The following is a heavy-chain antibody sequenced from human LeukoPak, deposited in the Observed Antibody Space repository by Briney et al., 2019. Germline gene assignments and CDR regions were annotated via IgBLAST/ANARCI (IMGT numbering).Heavy chain of an antibody. J-gene: IGHJ4*02. V-gene: IGHV3-23*01. Sequence: GGSLRLSCAASGVTFSSYAMSWVRQAPGKGLEWVSAISGSGGSTYYADSVKGRFTISRDNSKNTLYLQMNSLRAEDTAVYYCAKYYRGYSSYDYSHFDYWGQGTLVTVSS. CDR3: AKYYRGYSSYDYSHFDY. D-gene: IGHD5-12*01. CDR1: GVTFSSYA. CDR2: ISGSGGST.